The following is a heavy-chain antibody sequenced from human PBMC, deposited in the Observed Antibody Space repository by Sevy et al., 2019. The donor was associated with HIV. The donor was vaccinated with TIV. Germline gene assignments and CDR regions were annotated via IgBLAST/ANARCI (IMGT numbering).Heavy chain of an antibody. V-gene: IGHV3-21*01. CDR3: ARDLFSGGNAVYGY. CDR2: INAISSNI. CDR1: GFTFSSYA. D-gene: IGHD2-15*01. J-gene: IGHJ4*02. Sequence: GGSLRLSCAASGFTFSSYALNWVRQAPGKGLEWVSSINAISSNIYYADSVKGRFTISRDNAENSLYLQMNSVRAEDTAVYYCARDLFSGGNAVYGYWGQGTLVTVSS.